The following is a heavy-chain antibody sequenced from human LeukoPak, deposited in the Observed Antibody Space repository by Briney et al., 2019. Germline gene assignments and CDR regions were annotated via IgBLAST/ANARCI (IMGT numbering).Heavy chain of an antibody. Sequence: GRSLRLSCAGSGVTFSNYGMHWVRQAPGKGLEWVAVIWFDGSEKYFADSVKGRFTVPRDNSKNTLYLQMNSLRAEDTALYYCARASYCSGSYFFDYCGQGTLVTVSS. J-gene: IGHJ4*02. V-gene: IGHV3-33*01. D-gene: IGHD3-10*01. CDR1: GVTFSNYG. CDR2: IWFDGSEK. CDR3: ARASYCSGSYFFDY.